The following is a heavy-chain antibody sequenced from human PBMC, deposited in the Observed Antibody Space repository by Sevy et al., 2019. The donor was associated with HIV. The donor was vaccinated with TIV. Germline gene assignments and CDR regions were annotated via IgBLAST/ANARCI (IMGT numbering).Heavy chain of an antibody. V-gene: IGHV5-51*01. D-gene: IGHD3-22*01. CDR2: IYPGDSDT. CDR3: ARLYYYDSSGYRDY. Sequence: GGSLRLSCKGSGYSFTSYWIGWVRHMPGKGLEWMGIIYPGDSDTRYSPSFQGQVTISADKSISTAYLQWSSLKASDTAMYYCARLYYYDSSGYRDYWGQGTLVTVSS. J-gene: IGHJ4*02. CDR1: GYSFTSYW.